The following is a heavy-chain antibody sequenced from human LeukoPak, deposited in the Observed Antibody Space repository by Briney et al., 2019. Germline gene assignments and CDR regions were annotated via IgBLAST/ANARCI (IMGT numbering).Heavy chain of an antibody. Sequence: GGSLRLSCAASGFTFSRYAMSWVRQAPGKGLEWVSAISGSGSHTYYADAVKGRVTISRDRNTLYLQMNSLRDDDTAVYYCGKWGSCIGISCYYSGMDVWGQGTTVIVSS. J-gene: IGHJ6*02. D-gene: IGHD3-16*01. CDR1: GFTFSRYA. V-gene: IGHV3-23*01. CDR2: ISGSGSHT. CDR3: GKWGSCIGISCYYSGMDV.